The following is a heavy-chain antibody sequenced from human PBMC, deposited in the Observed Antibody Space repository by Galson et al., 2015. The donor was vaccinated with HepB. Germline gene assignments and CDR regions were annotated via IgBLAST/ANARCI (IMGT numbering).Heavy chain of an antibody. Sequence: SLRLSCAASGLIFNNYAMTWVRQGPGKGLEWVSAISGGGSSTFYSDSVKSRFTISRDNSRKILYLLMTSLTVEDTAVYYCVKDLRMSGVYCSGDYYDYGMDVWGQGTSVTVSS. D-gene: IGHD2-21*01. V-gene: IGHV3-23*01. CDR2: ISGGGSST. CDR3: VKDLRMSGVYCSGDYYDYGMDV. J-gene: IGHJ6*02. CDR1: GLIFNNYA.